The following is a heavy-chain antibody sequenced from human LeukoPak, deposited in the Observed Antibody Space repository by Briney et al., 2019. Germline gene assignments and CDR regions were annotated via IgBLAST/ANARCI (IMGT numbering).Heavy chain of an antibody. D-gene: IGHD3-10*01. CDR1: GYSFTSYW. Sequence: GESLKISCKGSGYSFTSYWIGWVRQMPGKGLEWMGIIYPGDSDTGYSPSFQGQVTISADKSISTAYLQWSSLKASDTAMYYCARPTMVRGVPQHFDYWGQGTLVTVSS. V-gene: IGHV5-51*01. J-gene: IGHJ4*02. CDR2: IYPGDSDT. CDR3: ARPTMVRGVPQHFDY.